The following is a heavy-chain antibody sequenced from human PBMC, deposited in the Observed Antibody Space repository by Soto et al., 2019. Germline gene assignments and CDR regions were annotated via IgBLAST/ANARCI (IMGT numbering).Heavy chain of an antibody. J-gene: IGHJ4*02. CDR3: AKDFYGRSTCDY. Sequence: PGGSLRLSCAASGFTFSSYAMSWVRQAPGQGLEWVSDISVTAYTTNYADSVKGRFTISRDTSKNTLYLQMNSLRAEDTPVHYSAKDFYGRSTCDYWGRGTLAPVS. D-gene: IGHD3-10*01. CDR1: GFTFSSYA. V-gene: IGHV3-23*01. CDR2: ISVTAYTT.